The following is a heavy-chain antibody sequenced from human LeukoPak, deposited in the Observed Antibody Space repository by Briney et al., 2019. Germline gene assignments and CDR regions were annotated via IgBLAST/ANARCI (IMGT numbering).Heavy chain of an antibody. Sequence: ASVKVSCKASGYTFTSYGISWVRQAPGQGLEWMGWISAYNGKTNYAQKLQGRVTMTTDTSTSTAYMELRSLRSDDTAVYYCARDPQQLVRVLEGYYYGMDVWGQGTTVTVSS. V-gene: IGHV1-18*01. D-gene: IGHD6-13*01. CDR1: GYTFTSYG. CDR3: ARDPQQLVRVLEGYYYGMDV. J-gene: IGHJ6*02. CDR2: ISAYNGKT.